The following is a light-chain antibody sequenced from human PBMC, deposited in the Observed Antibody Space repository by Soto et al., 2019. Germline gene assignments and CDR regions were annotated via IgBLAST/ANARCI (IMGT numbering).Light chain of an antibody. J-gene: IGLJ2*01. CDR2: DVS. CDR3: CSYAGSYTPVV. CDR1: SSDVGGYNY. V-gene: IGLV2-11*01. Sequence: QSALTQPRSVSGSPGQSVTISCTGTSSDVGGYNYVSWYQQHPGKASKFMIYDVSKRPSGVPDRFSGSKSGNTASLTISGLHAEDEAVYYCCSYAGSYTPVVFGGGTKVTVL.